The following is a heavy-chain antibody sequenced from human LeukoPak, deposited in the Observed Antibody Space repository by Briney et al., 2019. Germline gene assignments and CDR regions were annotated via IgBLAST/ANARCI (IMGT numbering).Heavy chain of an antibody. CDR2: ISYDGSNK. J-gene: IGHJ4*02. CDR1: GFTFSTYG. CDR3: AKDFNKGQWVSDY. Sequence: GGSLRLSCAASGFTFSTYGMHWVRQAPGKGREWVAVISYDGSNKYYGDSVKGRFTISRDNSKNTLYLQMNSLRAEDTAVYYCAKDFNKGQWVSDYWGQGTLVTVSS. D-gene: IGHD6-19*01. V-gene: IGHV3-30*18.